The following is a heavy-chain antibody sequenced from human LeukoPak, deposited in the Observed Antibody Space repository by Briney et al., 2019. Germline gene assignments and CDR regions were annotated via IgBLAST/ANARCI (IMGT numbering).Heavy chain of an antibody. D-gene: IGHD6-13*01. J-gene: IGHJ3*01. CDR1: GFTVGTNY. CDR2: MFSGGST. Sequence: GGSLRLSCAASGFTVGTNYMSWVRQAPGKGLEWVSVMFSGGSTYHADSVKGRFTISRDNSKNTLYLQMNSLRDEDTAVYYCTRHTTSWYGGTPTGAFDDWGQGTTVTVSS. V-gene: IGHV3-66*04. CDR3: TRHTTSWYGGTPTGAFDD.